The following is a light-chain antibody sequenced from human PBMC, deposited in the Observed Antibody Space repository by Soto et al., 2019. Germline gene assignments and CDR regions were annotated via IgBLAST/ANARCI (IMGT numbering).Light chain of an antibody. CDR2: AAS. CDR3: QQYYSYPRT. Sequence: AIRMTQSPSSLSASTGDRVTITCRASQGISSYLALYQQKPGKAPKLLIYAASTLQSGVPSRFSGSGSGTDFTLTISCLQSEDFETYYCQQYYSYPRTFGQGTKVDIK. V-gene: IGKV1-8*01. CDR1: QGISSY. J-gene: IGKJ1*01.